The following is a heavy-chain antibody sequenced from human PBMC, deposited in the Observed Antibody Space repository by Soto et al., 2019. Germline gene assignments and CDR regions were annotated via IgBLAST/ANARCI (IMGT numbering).Heavy chain of an antibody. V-gene: IGHV1-58*01. CDR3: AADPTHFYSGSDSPYWFDP. Sequence: SVKVCCKASGFTFTSSSVQWVRQARGQRLEWIGWIVVGSGNTNYARKLQERVTITRDMSTSTAYMELSSLRSEDTAVYYCAADPTHFYSGSDSPYWFDPWGQGTLVTVSS. CDR2: IVVGSGNT. CDR1: GFTFTSSS. D-gene: IGHD2-21*02. J-gene: IGHJ5*02.